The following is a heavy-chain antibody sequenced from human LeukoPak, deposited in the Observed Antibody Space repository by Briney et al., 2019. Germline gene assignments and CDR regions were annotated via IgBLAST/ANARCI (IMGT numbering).Heavy chain of an antibody. J-gene: IGHJ4*02. V-gene: IGHV1-69*02. CDR3: ASPLYSSGYDY. CDR1: GGTFSSYT. CDR2: IIPILGIA. D-gene: IGHD3-22*01. Sequence: ASVKVSCKASGGTFSSYTISWVRQAPGQGLEWMGRIIPILGIANYAQKFQGRVTITADKSTSTAYMELSSLRAEDTAVYYCASPLYSSGYDYWGQGTLVTVSS.